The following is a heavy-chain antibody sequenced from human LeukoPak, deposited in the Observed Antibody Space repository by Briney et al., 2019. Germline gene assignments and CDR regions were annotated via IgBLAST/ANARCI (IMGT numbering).Heavy chain of an antibody. CDR2: ISYDGSNQ. J-gene: IGHJ3*01. CDR1: GFTFIGYG. Sequence: GGSPRLSCEASGFTFIGYGMHWVRQAPGKGLEWVAGISYDGSNQYYTDSVKGRFTISRDNSKNTLYLQMNSLRPEDTAVYYCAKPRGGDSWAFDLWGQGTMVTVSS. D-gene: IGHD2-21*02. V-gene: IGHV3-30*18. CDR3: AKPRGGDSWAFDL.